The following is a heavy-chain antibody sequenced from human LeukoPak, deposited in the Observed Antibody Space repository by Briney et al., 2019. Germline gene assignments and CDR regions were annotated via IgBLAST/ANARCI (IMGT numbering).Heavy chain of an antibody. J-gene: IGHJ4*02. V-gene: IGHV3-30*04. D-gene: IGHD2-2*01. Sequence: GRSLRLSCAASGFTFSSYAMHWVRQAPGKGLEWVAVISYDGSNKYYADSVKGRFTISRDNSKNTLYLQMNSLRAEDTAVYYCAKDALRYCSSTSCFHYFDYWGQGTLVTVSS. CDR2: ISYDGSNK. CDR3: AKDALRYCSSTSCFHYFDY. CDR1: GFTFSSYA.